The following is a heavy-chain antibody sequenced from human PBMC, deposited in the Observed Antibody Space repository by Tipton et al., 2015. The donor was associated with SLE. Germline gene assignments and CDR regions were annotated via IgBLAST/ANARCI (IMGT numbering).Heavy chain of an antibody. J-gene: IGHJ2*01. CDR3: ARYSLTNWHLDL. CDR1: GGSMSTYY. V-gene: IGHV4-59*01. CDR2: IYYSGGT. Sequence: TLSLTCTVSGGSMSTYYWSWIRLPPGKGLEWIGYIYYSGGTSYNPSLNSRVTISVDTSRNQFSLKLTSVTAADSAVYYCARYSLTNWHLDLWDRGTLVTVSS. D-gene: IGHD2-15*01.